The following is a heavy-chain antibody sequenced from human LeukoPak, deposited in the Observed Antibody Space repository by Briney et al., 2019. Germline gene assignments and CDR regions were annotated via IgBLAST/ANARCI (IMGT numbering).Heavy chain of an antibody. Sequence: SETLSLTCAVYGGSFSGYYWSWIRQPPGKGLEWIGEINHSGSTNYNPSLKSRVTISVDTSKNQFSLELSSVTAADTAVYYCARKDIVVVPAAPDGYMDVWGKGTTVTVSS. J-gene: IGHJ6*03. CDR3: ARKDIVVVPAAPDGYMDV. CDR1: GGSFSGYY. CDR2: INHSGST. V-gene: IGHV4-34*01. D-gene: IGHD2-2*01.